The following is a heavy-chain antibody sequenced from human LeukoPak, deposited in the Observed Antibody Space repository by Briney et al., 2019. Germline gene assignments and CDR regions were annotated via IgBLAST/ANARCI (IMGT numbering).Heavy chain of an antibody. CDR2: IYSGGST. D-gene: IGHD5-18*01. CDR3: ATIDGYSYGSSYYYYGMDV. V-gene: IGHV3-66*01. CDR1: GLTVSGNY. Sequence: GGSLRLSCAASGLTVSGNYMRWGRQAPGKGVGWVSVIYSGGSTYYTDSVKCRFTISTDNSKTTLYLQMNSLRAEYTAVYYCATIDGYSYGSSYYYYGMDVWGQGPTVTVSS. J-gene: IGHJ6*02.